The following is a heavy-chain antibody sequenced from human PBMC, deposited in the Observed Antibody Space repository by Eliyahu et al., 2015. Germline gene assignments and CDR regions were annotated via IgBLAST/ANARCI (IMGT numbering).Heavy chain of an antibody. CDR1: GGXXXXXSYX. V-gene: IGHV4-39*01. D-gene: IGHD1-14*01. CDR2: IYYSGST. CDR3: AGRMTTQNRSRRENRNRDLDY. J-gene: IGHJ4*02. Sequence: QLQLQESGPGLVKPSETLSLTCTVSGGXXXXXSYXXGWIRQPPGKGLEWIGXIYYSGSTYYNPSLKSRVTISVDTSKNQFSLKLSSVTAADTAVYYCAGRMTTQNRSRRENRNRDLDYWGQGTLVTVSS.